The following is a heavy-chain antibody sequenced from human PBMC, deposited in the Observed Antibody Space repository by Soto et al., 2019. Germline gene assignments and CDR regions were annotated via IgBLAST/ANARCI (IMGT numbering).Heavy chain of an antibody. CDR3: ASPARRSGYSYGYYYYGMDV. D-gene: IGHD5-18*01. Sequence: PGESLKSSCKGSGYSFTSYWISWVRPMPGKGLEWMGRIDPSDSYTNYSPSFQGHVTISADKSISTAYRQWSSLKATDTAMYYCASPARRSGYSYGYYYYGMDVWGQGTTVTVSS. J-gene: IGHJ6*02. CDR2: IDPSDSYT. CDR1: GYSFTSYW. V-gene: IGHV5-10-1*01.